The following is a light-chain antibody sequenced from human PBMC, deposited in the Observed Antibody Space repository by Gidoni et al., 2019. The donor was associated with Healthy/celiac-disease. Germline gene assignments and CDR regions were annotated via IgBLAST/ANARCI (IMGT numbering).Light chain of an antibody. CDR3: QQYNNWPPLT. CDR1: QSVSSN. Sequence: EIAMTPSPATLSVSPGERATLSCRASQSVSSNLAWYQQKPGQAPRLLIYSASTRATGIPARFSGSGSGTEFTLTISSLQSEDFAVYYCQQYNNWPPLTFGGGTKVEIK. V-gene: IGKV3-15*01. CDR2: SAS. J-gene: IGKJ4*01.